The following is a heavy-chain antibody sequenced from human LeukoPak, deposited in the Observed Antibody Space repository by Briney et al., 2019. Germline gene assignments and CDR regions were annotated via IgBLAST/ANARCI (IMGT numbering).Heavy chain of an antibody. CDR2: INSDGRLT. D-gene: IGHD4-23*01. Sequence: GGSLRLSCAASGFTFSNYCMHWVRQGPGKGLVWVSRINSDGRLTSYADSVKGRFTISTDNAKNTLYLQMNSLRAEDTAVYYCARNLRTPSDTNIAIDYWGQGTLVTVSS. V-gene: IGHV3-74*01. CDR1: GFTFSNYC. J-gene: IGHJ4*02. CDR3: ARNLRTPSDTNIAIDY.